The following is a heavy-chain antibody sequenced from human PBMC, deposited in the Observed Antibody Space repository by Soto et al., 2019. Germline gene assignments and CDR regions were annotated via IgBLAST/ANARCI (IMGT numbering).Heavy chain of an antibody. CDR2: IRSKANSYAR. D-gene: IGHD3-22*01. CDR3: TRQVTMIVPPTFDY. CDR1: GFTFSGSA. J-gene: IGHJ4*02. V-gene: IGHV3-73*01. Sequence: GGSLRLSCAASGFTFSGSAMHWVRQASGKGLEWVGRIRSKANSYARAYAASVKGRFTISRDDSKNTAYLQMNSLKTEETAVYYCTRQVTMIVPPTFDYWGQGTLVTVSS.